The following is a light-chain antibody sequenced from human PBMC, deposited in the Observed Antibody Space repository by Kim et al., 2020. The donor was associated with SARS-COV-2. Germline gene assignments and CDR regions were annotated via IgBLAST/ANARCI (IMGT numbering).Light chain of an antibody. Sequence: QAVVTQAPSLIVSPGGTVTLTCGSSTGSVTSGHHAYWFQHKPGQAPRTLIYETSNKHSLLGGKVALTLSGAQPEDEAEYYCFLAYGGARVFGGGTQLTVL. CDR3: FLAYGGARV. CDR1: TGSVTSGHH. J-gene: IGLJ3*02. CDR2: ETS. V-gene: IGLV7-46*01.